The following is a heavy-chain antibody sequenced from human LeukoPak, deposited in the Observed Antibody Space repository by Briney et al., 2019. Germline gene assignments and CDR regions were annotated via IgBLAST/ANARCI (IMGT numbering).Heavy chain of an antibody. Sequence: GGSLRLSCAASGFTFSSYGMHWVRQAPGKGLECVAFIRYDGSNKYYADSVKGRFTISRDNSKNTLYLQMNSLRAEDTAVYYCAKGPITIFSRRWFDPWGQGTLVTVSS. CDR2: IRYDGSNK. D-gene: IGHD3-3*01. CDR1: GFTFSSYG. J-gene: IGHJ5*02. CDR3: AKGPITIFSRRWFDP. V-gene: IGHV3-30*02.